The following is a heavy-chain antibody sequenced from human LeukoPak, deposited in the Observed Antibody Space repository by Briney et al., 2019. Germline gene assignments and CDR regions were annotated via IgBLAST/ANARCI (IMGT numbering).Heavy chain of an antibody. CDR2: INHGGST. D-gene: IGHD6-6*01. V-gene: IGHV4-34*01. J-gene: IGHJ3*02. Sequence: PSETLSLTCAVYGGSFSGYYWSWIRQPPGKGLEWFGEINHGGSTNDHPSLKSRVTISVDTSKNQFSLKLSSVTAADTAIYYCARGLRTLIAARPSAFDIWGQGTMVTVSS. CDR3: ARGLRTLIAARPSAFDI. CDR1: GGSFSGYY.